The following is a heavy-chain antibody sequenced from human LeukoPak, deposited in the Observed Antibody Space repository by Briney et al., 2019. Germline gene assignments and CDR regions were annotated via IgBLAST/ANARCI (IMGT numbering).Heavy chain of an antibody. D-gene: IGHD2-15*01. V-gene: IGHV1-46*01. CDR3: VREVVALPNFDF. Sequence: ASVKVSCKASGYTFTSYYMHWVRQAPGQGLEWMGIINPSGGSTSYAQKFQGRVTMTRDTSTSTVYMELSSLRSEDTAIYYCVREVVALPNFDFWGQGTLVTVSS. CDR2: INPSGGST. J-gene: IGHJ4*02. CDR1: GYTFTSYY.